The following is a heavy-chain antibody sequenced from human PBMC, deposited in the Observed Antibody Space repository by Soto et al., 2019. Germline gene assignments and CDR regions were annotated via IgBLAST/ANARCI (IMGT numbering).Heavy chain of an antibody. CDR3: AGGTGWLTDK. J-gene: IGHJ4*02. V-gene: IGHV3-7*04. CDR2: IKQDGSET. Sequence: EVYLVESGGDFVQPGGSLRLSCAASGFIFSDHWMNWVRQAPGKGLEWVANIKQDGSETKYVESVRGRFTISRDNAKNSLYLQMNTLRAEDTAVYYCAGGTGWLTDKWGQGTLVAVSS. D-gene: IGHD5-18*01. CDR1: GFIFSDHW.